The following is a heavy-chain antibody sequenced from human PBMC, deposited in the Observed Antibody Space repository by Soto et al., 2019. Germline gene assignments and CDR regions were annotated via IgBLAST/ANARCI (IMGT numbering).Heavy chain of an antibody. CDR3: AVSRFGELFPNRDY. V-gene: IGHV4-31*03. J-gene: IGHJ4*02. CDR1: GGSISSGGYY. D-gene: IGHD3-10*01. CDR2: IYYSGST. Sequence: QVQLQESGPGLVKPSQTLSLTCTVSGGSISSGGYYWSWIRQHPGKGLDWIGYIYYSGSTYYNPALKSRVTISVGTSKDQFSLKLSAVTAADTVVYYCAVSRFGELFPNRDYWGQGTLVTFSS.